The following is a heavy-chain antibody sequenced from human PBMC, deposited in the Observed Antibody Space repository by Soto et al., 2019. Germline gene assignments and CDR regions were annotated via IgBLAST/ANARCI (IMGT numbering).Heavy chain of an antibody. J-gene: IGHJ4*02. CDR3: ARAHKAIVLVPAAQFDY. CDR1: GGSVSSGSYY. CDR2: IYYSGST. V-gene: IGHV4-61*01. Sequence: SETLSLTCTVSGGSVSSGSYYWSWIRQPPGKGLEWIGYIYYSGSTNYNPSLKSRVTISVDTSKNQFSLKLSSVTAADTAVYYCARAHKAIVLVPAAQFDYWGQGTLVTVSS. D-gene: IGHD2-2*01.